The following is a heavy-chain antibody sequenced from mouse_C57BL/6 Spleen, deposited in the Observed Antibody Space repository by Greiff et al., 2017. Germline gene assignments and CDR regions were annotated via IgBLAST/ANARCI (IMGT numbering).Heavy chain of an antibody. J-gene: IGHJ1*03. CDR3: ARGSAITTGYFDV. V-gene: IGHV1-85*01. CDR2: IYPRDGST. CDR1: GYTFTSYD. Sequence: VKVVESGPELVKPGASVKLSCKASGYTFTSYDINWVKQRPGQGLEWIGWIYPRDGSTKYNEKFKGKATLTVDTSSSTAYMELHSLTSEDSAVYFCARGSAITTGYFDVWGTGTTVTVSS. D-gene: IGHD1-1*01.